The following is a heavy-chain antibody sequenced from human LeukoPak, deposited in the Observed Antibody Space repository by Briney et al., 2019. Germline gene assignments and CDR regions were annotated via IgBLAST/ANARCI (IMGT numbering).Heavy chain of an antibody. CDR2: INTHNGNT. J-gene: IGHJ4*02. CDR1: GYNFDKFG. V-gene: IGHV1-18*01. CDR3: ARDTPQHLKRYDY. Sequence: GASVKVSCKASGYNFDKFGIAWVRQAPGQGLEWMGWINTHNGNTKYAQQYQGRVAMTTDTSTSTVYMALRSLRSDDTAVYFCARDTPQHLKRYDYWGQGTQVTVSS. D-gene: IGHD6-13*01.